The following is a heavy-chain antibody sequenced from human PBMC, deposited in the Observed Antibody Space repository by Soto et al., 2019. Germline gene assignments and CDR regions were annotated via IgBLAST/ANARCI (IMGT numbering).Heavy chain of an antibody. D-gene: IGHD1-26*01. CDR1: GGTFSSYT. CDR3: ARGGGIVGATTDY. CDR2: IIPILGIA. V-gene: IGHV1-69*02. Sequence: VQLVQSGAEVKKPGSSVKVSCKASGGTFSSYTISWVRQAPGQGLEWMGRIIPILGIANYAQKFQGRVTITADKSTSTAYMELSSLRSEDTAVYYCARGGGIVGATTDYWGQGTLVTVSS. J-gene: IGHJ4*02.